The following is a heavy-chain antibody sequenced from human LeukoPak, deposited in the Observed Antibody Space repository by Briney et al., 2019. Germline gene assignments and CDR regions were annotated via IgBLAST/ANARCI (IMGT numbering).Heavy chain of an antibody. CDR2: INPNSGGT. Sequence: GASVKVSCKASGYTFTGYYMHWVRQAPGQGLEWMGWINPNSGGTNYAQKFQGRVTMTRDTSISTAYMELSRLRSDDTAVYYCARVVWNYSGSGTPSDAFDIWGQGTMVTVSS. D-gene: IGHD3-10*01. CDR1: GYTFTGYY. J-gene: IGHJ3*02. CDR3: ARVVWNYSGSGTPSDAFDI. V-gene: IGHV1-2*02.